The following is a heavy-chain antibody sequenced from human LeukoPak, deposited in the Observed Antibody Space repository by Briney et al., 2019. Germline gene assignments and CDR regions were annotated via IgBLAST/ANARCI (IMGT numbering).Heavy chain of an antibody. J-gene: IGHJ4*02. D-gene: IGHD5-12*01. Sequence: GESLKISCKASGYGFTTYWIGWVRQMPGQGLEWMGIIYPGDSDTKYSPSFQGQVTMSADKSISTAYLQWSSLKASDTAMYYCARLYSGYDINFDYWGQGTLVTVSS. CDR1: GYGFTTYW. CDR3: ARLYSGYDINFDY. CDR2: IYPGDSDT. V-gene: IGHV5-51*01.